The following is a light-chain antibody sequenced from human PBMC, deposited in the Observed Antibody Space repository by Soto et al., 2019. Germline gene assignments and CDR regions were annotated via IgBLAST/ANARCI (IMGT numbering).Light chain of an antibody. J-gene: IGKJ2*01. CDR1: QSLGRR. CDR2: ETS. Sequence: DIQMTQSPSSLSASVGDRVTISCRASQSLGRRLTWYQQKPGDAPKLLIYETSNLQNGVPSRFSGSGSETEFTLTINSLQPEDLATYCCQQTFGPPYTFGQGTKLE. CDR3: QQTFGPPYT. V-gene: IGKV1-39*01.